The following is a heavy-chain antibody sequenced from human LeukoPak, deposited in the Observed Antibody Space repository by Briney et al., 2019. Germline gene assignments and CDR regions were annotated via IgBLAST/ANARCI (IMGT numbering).Heavy chain of an antibody. CDR1: GFTFSSYE. CDR2: ISSSGSTI. CDR3: AGGRGDYVWGSYRYGEFDY. D-gene: IGHD3-16*02. J-gene: IGHJ4*02. V-gene: IGHV3-48*03. Sequence: GGSLRLSCAASGFTFSSYEMNWVHQAPGKGLEWVSYISSSGSTIYYADSVKGRFTISRDNAKNSLYLQMNSLRAEDTAVYYCAGGRGDYVWGSYRYGEFDYWGQGTLVTVSS.